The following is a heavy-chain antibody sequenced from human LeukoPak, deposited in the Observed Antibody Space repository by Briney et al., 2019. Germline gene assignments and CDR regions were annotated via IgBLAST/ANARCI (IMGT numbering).Heavy chain of an antibody. D-gene: IGHD6-13*01. Sequence: PSETLSLTCTVSGGSISSYYWSWIRQPPGKGLEWIGYIYYSGSTNYNPSLKSRVTISVDTSKNQFSLKLSSVTAADTAVYYCAEAAGIAAAGTSNYGMDVWGQGTTVTVSS. J-gene: IGHJ6*02. V-gene: IGHV4-59*12. CDR1: GGSISSYY. CDR2: IYYSGST. CDR3: AEAAGIAAAGTSNYGMDV.